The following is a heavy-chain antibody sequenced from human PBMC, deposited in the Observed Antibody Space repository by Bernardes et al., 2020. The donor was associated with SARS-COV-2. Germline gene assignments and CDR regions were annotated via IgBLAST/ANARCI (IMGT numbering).Heavy chain of an antibody. CDR3: ARHLGTWIQLWGFDY. D-gene: IGHD5-18*01. CDR1: GGSISSSSYY. CDR2: IYYSGST. J-gene: IGHJ4*02. Sequence: SETLSLTCTVSGGSISSSSYYWGWIRQPPGKGLEWIGSIYYSGSTYYNPSLKSRVTISVDTSKNQFSLKLSSVTAADTAVYYCARHLGTWIQLWGFDYWGQGTLVTVSA. V-gene: IGHV4-39*01.